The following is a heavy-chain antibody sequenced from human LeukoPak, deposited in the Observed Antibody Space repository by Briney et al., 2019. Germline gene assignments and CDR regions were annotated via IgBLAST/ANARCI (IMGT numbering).Heavy chain of an antibody. D-gene: IGHD1-26*01. Sequence: PGGSLRLSCAASGFTFSTYWMNWVRQAPGKELEWVANIKPDGSEKYFVDSVKGRFTISRDNAKNSLYLQMNSLRAEDTAVYYCLRSGGYWGQGTPVTVSS. CDR3: LRSGGY. CDR2: IKPDGSEK. J-gene: IGHJ4*02. CDR1: GFTFSTYW. V-gene: IGHV3-7*01.